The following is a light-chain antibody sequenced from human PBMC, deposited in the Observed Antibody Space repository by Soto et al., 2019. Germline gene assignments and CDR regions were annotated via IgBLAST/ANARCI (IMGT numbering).Light chain of an antibody. CDR1: QSVSSY. J-gene: IGKJ4*01. CDR3: QQRSNWSPFT. CDR2: DAS. Sequence: EIVLTQSPATLSLSPGERATLSCRASQSVSSYLAWSQQKPGQAPRLLIYDASNRATGIPARFSGSGSGTDFTLPISSLEPEDFAVYYCQQRSNWSPFTFGGGTKVEIK. V-gene: IGKV3-11*01.